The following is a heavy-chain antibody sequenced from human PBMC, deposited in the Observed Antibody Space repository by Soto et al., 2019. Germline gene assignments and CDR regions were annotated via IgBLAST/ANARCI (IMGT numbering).Heavy chain of an antibody. CDR3: ATSPSYYDALDV. CDR1: GGPFGSHA. J-gene: IGHJ6*02. Sequence: QVQLVQSGAEVKKPGSSLTVSCKASGGPFGSHAISWVRQAPGQGLEWMGGVIPIFGTTNYAQIFQGRVTISADESTGAAHMELSSLTSDDTAVYFCATSPSYYDALDVWGQGTTVTVSS. CDR2: VIPIFGTT. V-gene: IGHV1-69*01.